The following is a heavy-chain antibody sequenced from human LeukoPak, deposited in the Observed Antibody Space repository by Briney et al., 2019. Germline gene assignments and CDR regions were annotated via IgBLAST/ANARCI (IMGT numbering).Heavy chain of an antibody. J-gene: IGHJ4*02. V-gene: IGHV4-31*03. D-gene: IGHD4-23*01. CDR3: ARDYYGGNPGYYFDH. CDR2: IYFSGST. CDR1: GGSISSGGYY. Sequence: PSETLSPTCTVSGGSISSGGYYWSWIRQHPGKGLEWIGCIYFSGSTYYNPSLKSRVTISVDTSKNQFSLQLSSVTAADTAVYYCARDYYGGNPGYYFDHWGQGTLVTVSS.